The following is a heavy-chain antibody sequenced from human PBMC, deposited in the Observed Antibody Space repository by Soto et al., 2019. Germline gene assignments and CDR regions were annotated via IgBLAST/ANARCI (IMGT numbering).Heavy chain of an antibody. CDR3: ARAPYYYDSSGYWAY. J-gene: IGHJ4*02. CDR2: ISSSSSYI. D-gene: IGHD3-22*01. V-gene: IGHV3-21*01. Sequence: EVQLVESGGGLVKPGGSLRLSCAASGFTFSSYSMNWVRQAPGKGLEWVSSISSSSSYIYYADSVKGRFTISRDNDNNSLYLQMNSLRADDTAAYYCARAPYYYDSSGYWAYWGQGTLVTVSS. CDR1: GFTFSSYS.